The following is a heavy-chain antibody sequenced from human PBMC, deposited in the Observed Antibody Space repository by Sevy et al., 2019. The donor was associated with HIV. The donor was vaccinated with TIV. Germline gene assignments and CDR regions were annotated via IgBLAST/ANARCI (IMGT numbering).Heavy chain of an antibody. CDR1: GGSINSDSYY. CDR3: ARFEYGDYVSHFEY. J-gene: IGHJ4*02. CDR2: IYYSGTT. D-gene: IGHD2-21*02. Sequence: SETLSLTCTVSGGSINSDSYYWGWIRQPPGKGLEWIGNIYYSGTTYYNPSLKSRVTISVDTSKHQFSLKLRSVTAADTAVYYCARFEYGDYVSHFEYWGQGTLVTVSS. V-gene: IGHV4-39*01.